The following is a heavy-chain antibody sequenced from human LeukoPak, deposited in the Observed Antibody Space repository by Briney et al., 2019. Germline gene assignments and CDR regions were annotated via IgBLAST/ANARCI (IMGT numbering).Heavy chain of an antibody. V-gene: IGHV3-30*18. CDR2: ISYDGSNK. CDR3: AKSGGLAAAGLGY. CDR1: GFTFSRYG. Sequence: GRSLRLSCAASGFTFSRYGMHWVRQAPGKGPEWVAVISYDGSNKYYADSVKGRFTISRDNSKNTLYLQMNSLRPEDTAVYYCAKSGGLAAAGLGYWGQGTLVTVSS. D-gene: IGHD6-13*01. J-gene: IGHJ4*02.